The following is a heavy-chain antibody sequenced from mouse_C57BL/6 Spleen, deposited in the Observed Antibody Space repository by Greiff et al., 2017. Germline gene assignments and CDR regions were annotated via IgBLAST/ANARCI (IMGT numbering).Heavy chain of an antibody. Sequence: ESGPGLVKPSQSLSLTCSVTGYSITSGYYWNWIRQFPGNKLEWMGYISYDGSNNYNPSLKNRISITRDTSKNQFFLKLNSVTTEDTATYYCAREETYSYYAMDYWGQGTSVTVSS. CDR1: GYSITSGYY. CDR2: ISYDGSN. V-gene: IGHV3-6*01. D-gene: IGHD2-12*01. J-gene: IGHJ4*01. CDR3: AREETYSYYAMDY.